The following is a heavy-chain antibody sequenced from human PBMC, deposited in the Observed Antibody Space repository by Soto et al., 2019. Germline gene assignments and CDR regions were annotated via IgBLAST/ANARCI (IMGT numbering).Heavy chain of an antibody. CDR2: ISYDGDNK. D-gene: IGHD1-1*01. CDR3: ARGTTTSAFSAMDV. Sequence: QVQLVESGGGVVQPGRSLRLSCAASGFTFSYHALNWVRQAPGKGLEWVAVISYDGDNKYIAESVKGRFTISRDNSNNKVSLQMNSLRTEDTAMYFCARGTTTSAFSAMDVWGQGTTVTVSS. V-gene: IGHV3-30-3*01. CDR1: GFTFSYHA. J-gene: IGHJ6*02.